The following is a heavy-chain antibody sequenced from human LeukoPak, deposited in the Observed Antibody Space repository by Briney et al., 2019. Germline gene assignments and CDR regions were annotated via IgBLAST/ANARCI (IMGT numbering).Heavy chain of an antibody. CDR2: IYYSGST. CDR3: ARRPARAEYFHH. J-gene: IGHJ1*01. Sequence: SETLSLTCTVSGASISSSSYYWGWIRQAPGKGLEWIGSIYYSGSTYYNPSLKSRVTISGGTSKNQFSLKLSSVTAADTAVYYCARRPARAEYFHHWGQGTLVTVSS. CDR1: GASISSSSYY. V-gene: IGHV4-39*01.